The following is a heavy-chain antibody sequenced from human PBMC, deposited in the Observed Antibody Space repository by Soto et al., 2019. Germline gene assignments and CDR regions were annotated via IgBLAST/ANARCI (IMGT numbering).Heavy chain of an antibody. CDR3: ARDVIRRTAFRGFVDY. V-gene: IGHV3-33*01. Sequence: GGSLRLSCVVPGSIFIGYGMHWVRQAPGKGLEWVAVIWHDGSEIYYADSVKGRFTISRDNSKNTLYLQMNSLRAEDTAVYYCARDVIRRTAFRGFVDYWGQGTLVTVSS. CDR1: GSIFIGYG. D-gene: IGHD1-1*01. J-gene: IGHJ4*02. CDR2: IWHDGSEI.